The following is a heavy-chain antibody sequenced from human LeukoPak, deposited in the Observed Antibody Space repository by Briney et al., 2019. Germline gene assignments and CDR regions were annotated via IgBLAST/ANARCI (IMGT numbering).Heavy chain of an antibody. Sequence: GGSLRLSCAASGFTFNTYAMSWVRQAPGKGLDWVSAISGGGGSTYYADYVKGRFTISRDNSKNTLYLQMNGLRAEDTAVYYCAKARSGSYYSGINWGQGTLVTVSS. V-gene: IGHV3-23*01. D-gene: IGHD1-26*01. CDR2: ISGGGGST. J-gene: IGHJ4*02. CDR1: GFTFNTYA. CDR3: AKARSGSYYSGIN.